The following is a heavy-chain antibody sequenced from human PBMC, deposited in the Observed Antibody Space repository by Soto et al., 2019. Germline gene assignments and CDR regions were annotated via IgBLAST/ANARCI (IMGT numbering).Heavy chain of an antibody. D-gene: IGHD6-13*01. V-gene: IGHV1-24*01. J-gene: IGHJ6*02. CDR3: ARGGRSSSWYGYYYYGMDV. CDR2: FDPEDGET. Sequence: ASVKVSCKVSGYTLTELSMHWVRQAPGKGLEWMGGFDPEDGETIYAQKFQGRVTMTRDTSTNTAYMELSRLRSDDTAVYYCARGGRSSSWYGYYYYGMDVWGQGTTVTVSS. CDR1: GYTLTELS.